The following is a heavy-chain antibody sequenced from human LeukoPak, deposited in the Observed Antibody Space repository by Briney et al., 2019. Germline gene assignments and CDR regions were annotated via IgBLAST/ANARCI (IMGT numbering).Heavy chain of an antibody. CDR1: GYTFTSYY. CDR3: ARALTSGRRGLDY. D-gene: IGHD3-10*01. CDR2: INPSGGST. V-gene: IGHV1-46*01. Sequence: VKVSCKASGYTFTSYYMHWVRQPPGQGLEWMGIINPSGGSTSYAQKFQGRVTMTRDMSTSTVYMELSSLRSEDTAVYYCARALTSGRRGLDYWGQGTLVTVSS. J-gene: IGHJ4*02.